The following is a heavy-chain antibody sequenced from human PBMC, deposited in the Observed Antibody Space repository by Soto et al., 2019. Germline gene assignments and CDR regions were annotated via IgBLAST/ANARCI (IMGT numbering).Heavy chain of an antibody. CDR1: GGTFSSYA. J-gene: IGHJ5*02. CDR3: AREKYSSSWFDP. Sequence: SVKVSCKASGGTFSSYAISWVRQAPGQGPEWMGGIIPIFGTANYAQKFQGRVTITADKSTSTAYMELSSLRSEDTAVYYCAREKYSSSWFDPWGQGTLVTVS. CDR2: IIPIFGTA. V-gene: IGHV1-69*06. D-gene: IGHD6-13*01.